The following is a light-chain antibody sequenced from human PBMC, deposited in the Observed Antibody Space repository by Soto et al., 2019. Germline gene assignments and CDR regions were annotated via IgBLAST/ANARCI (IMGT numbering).Light chain of an antibody. CDR3: CSYTGNTTPV. J-gene: IGLJ3*02. Sequence: QSALTQPASVSGSPGQSITISCTGTSNDVGGYAYVSWYQQYPGKAPKLVISEVSNRPSGVSHRFSGSRSGNTASLTISGLQAEDEADYHCCSYTGNTTPVFGGGTKLTGL. CDR1: SNDVGGYAY. V-gene: IGLV2-14*01. CDR2: EVS.